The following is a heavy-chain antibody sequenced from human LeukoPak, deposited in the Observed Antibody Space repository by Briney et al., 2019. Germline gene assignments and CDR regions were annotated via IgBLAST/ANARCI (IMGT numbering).Heavy chain of an antibody. V-gene: IGHV4-38-2*01. CDR1: GYSITRGYY. J-gene: IGHJ4*02. D-gene: IGHD2-21*02. Sequence: PSATLSLTCAVSGYSITRGYYWAWILQPPVKGLEWIGSIYYSGSTFYNPSLTSRLSISIDTSKNQFSMRLSSVTAADTAVYYCARHIVVVTAPDYWGPRTLVTVSS. CDR3: ARHIVVVTAPDY. CDR2: IYYSGST.